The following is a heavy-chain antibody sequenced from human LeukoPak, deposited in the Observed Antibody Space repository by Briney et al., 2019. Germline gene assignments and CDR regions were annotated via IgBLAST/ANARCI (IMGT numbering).Heavy chain of an antibody. CDR1: GGSFSGYY. Sequence: SETLSLTCAVYGGSFSGYYWSWIRQPPGKGLEWIGEINHSGSTNYNPSLKSRVTISVDTSKNQFSLKLSSVTAADTAVYYCARGKSGDYVDYWGQGTLVTVSS. V-gene: IGHV4-34*01. CDR2: INHSGST. CDR3: ARGKSGDYVDY. D-gene: IGHD4-17*01. J-gene: IGHJ4*02.